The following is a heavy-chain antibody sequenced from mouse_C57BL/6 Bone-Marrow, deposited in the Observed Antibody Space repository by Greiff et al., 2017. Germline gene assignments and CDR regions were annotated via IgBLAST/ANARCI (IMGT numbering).Heavy chain of an antibody. J-gene: IGHJ4*01. D-gene: IGHD1-1*01. CDR1: GFNIKDDY. CDR3: TTPYCSGSSHPMDY. V-gene: IGHV14-4*01. CDR2: IDPENGDT. Sequence: VQLKESGAELVRPGASVKLSCTASGFNIKDDYMHWVKQRPEQGLEWIGWIDPENGDTAYASKFQGKATITADTSSNTAYLQLSSLTSEDTAVYYCTTPYCSGSSHPMDYWGQGTSVTVSS.